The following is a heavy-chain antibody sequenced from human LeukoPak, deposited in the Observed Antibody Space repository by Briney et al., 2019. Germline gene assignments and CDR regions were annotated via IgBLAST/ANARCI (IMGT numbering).Heavy chain of an antibody. CDR2: IVGNGGGI. CDR3: AKDRIPDGRYSIDY. Sequence: GGSLRLSCTASGFTFSTYALNWVRQAPGKGLEWVAVIVGNGGGIHYADSVEGRFTISRDNYKNTVYLQMNSLRAEDAAVYYCAKDRIPDGRYSIDYWGQGTLVTVSS. V-gene: IGHV3-23*01. D-gene: IGHD3-16*02. CDR1: GFTFSTYA. J-gene: IGHJ4*02.